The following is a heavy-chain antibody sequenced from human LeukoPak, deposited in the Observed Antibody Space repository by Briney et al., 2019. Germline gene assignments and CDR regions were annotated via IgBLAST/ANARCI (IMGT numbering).Heavy chain of an antibody. V-gene: IGHV3-48*03. CDR3: ARDLDGGNWYFDL. J-gene: IGHJ2*01. CDR1: GFTFSSYA. Sequence: GRSLRLSCAASGFTFSSYAMHWVRQAPGKGLEWVSYISSSGSTIYYADSVKGRFTISRDNAKNSLYLQMNSLRAEDTAVYYCARDLDGGNWYFDLWGRGTLVTVSS. D-gene: IGHD4-23*01. CDR2: ISSSGSTI.